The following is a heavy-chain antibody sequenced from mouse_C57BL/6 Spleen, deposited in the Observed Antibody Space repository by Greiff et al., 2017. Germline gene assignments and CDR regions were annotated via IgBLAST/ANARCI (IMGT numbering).Heavy chain of an antibody. CDR2: ISSGSSTI. Sequence: EVQLVESGGGLVKPGGSLKLSCAASGFTFSDYGMHWVRQAPEKGLEWVVYISSGSSTIYYADTVKGRFTISRDNAKNTLLLQSTSLSSEDTAKYYCAKGKLDLDYWGQGTTLTVSS. V-gene: IGHV5-17*01. CDR3: AKGKLDLDY. D-gene: IGHD2-1*01. J-gene: IGHJ2*01. CDR1: GFTFSDYG.